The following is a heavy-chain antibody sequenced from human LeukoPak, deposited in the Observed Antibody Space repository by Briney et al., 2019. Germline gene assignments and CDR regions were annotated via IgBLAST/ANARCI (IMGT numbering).Heavy chain of an antibody. CDR2: IYYSGST. V-gene: IGHV4-39*01. D-gene: IGHD3-3*01. Sequence: SETLSLTCTVSGSSIGNSHYYWGWIRQPPGKGLEWIGSIYYSGSTYYSPSPKSRVTISVDTSKNQFSLKLSSVTAADTAVYYCARHWGYDFWSGYSPWGQGTLVTVSS. CDR1: GSSIGNSHYY. CDR3: ARHWGYDFWSGYSP. J-gene: IGHJ5*02.